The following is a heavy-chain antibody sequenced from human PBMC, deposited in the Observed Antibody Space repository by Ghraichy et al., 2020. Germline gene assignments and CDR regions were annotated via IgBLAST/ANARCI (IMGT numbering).Heavy chain of an antibody. CDR1: GGSISSSSYY. Sequence: SETLSLTCTVSGGSISSSSYYWGWIRQPPGKGLEWIGCIYYSGSTYYNPSLKSRVTISVDTSQNQFSLKLSSVTAAHTAVYYCARTIAVAGMSGMDVWGQGTTVTVSS. J-gene: IGHJ6*02. CDR2: IYYSGST. CDR3: ARTIAVAGMSGMDV. D-gene: IGHD6-19*01. V-gene: IGHV4-39*01.